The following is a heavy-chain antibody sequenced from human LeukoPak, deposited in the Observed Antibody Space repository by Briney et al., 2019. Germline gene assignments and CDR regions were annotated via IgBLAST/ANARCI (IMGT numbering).Heavy chain of an antibody. D-gene: IGHD2-2*01. Sequence: SQTLSLTCAISGDSVSSNSATWNWIRQSPSRGLEWLGRTYYRSEWFNDYAVFVKGRITIDPDTSKNHFSLHLNSVTPEDTAMYYCAGVITSAADSWGQGTLVTVSS. CDR1: GDSVSSNSAT. CDR2: TYYRSEWFN. J-gene: IGHJ5*01. CDR3: AGVITSAADS. V-gene: IGHV6-1*01.